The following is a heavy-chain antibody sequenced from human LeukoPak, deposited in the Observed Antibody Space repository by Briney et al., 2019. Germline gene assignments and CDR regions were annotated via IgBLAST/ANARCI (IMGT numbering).Heavy chain of an antibody. J-gene: IGHJ5*02. CDR1: GGSFSNYY. CDR2: IYYSGST. D-gene: IGHD5-18*01. CDR3: ARHPTALVSYGFDP. V-gene: IGHV4-59*08. Sequence: SETLSLTCSVSGGSFSNYYWSWIRQPPGKGLEWIGYIYYSGSTNYNPSLKSRVTISVDTSKNQFSLNLSSVTAADTAVYYCARHPTALVSYGFDPWGQGTLVTVSS.